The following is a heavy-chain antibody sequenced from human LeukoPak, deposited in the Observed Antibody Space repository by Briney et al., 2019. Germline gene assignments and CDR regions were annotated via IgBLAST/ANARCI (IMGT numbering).Heavy chain of an antibody. CDR1: GFTFSSYS. CDR3: ARTAIGYSDSSGYYFDY. D-gene: IGHD3-22*01. Sequence: PGGSLRLSCVASGFTFSSYSMNWVRQAPGKGLEWVSSIGGRNGYIYYANSVKGRFTISRDNAKNSLYLQMSGLRAEDTAVYYCARTAIGYSDSSGYYFDYWGQGTLVTVSS. CDR2: IGGRNGYI. V-gene: IGHV3-21*01. J-gene: IGHJ4*02.